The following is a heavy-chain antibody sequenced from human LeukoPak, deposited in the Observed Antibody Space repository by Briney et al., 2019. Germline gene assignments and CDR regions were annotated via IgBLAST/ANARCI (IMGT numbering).Heavy chain of an antibody. CDR2: ISTSGSPM. CDR1: GFTLSGYY. D-gene: IGHD2-8*01. J-gene: IGHJ4*02. V-gene: IGHV3-11*01. CDR3: AREGTNHLDY. Sequence: WGALRLSCGASGFTLSGYYMRWIRQAPGKGLEWLSYISTSGSPMYYADSVKGRFTISRDNAKNSLYLQVNSLRAEDTAVYCCAREGTNHLDYWGQGTLVTVSS.